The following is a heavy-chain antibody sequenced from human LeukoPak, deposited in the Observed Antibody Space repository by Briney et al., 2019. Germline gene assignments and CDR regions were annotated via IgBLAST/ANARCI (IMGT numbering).Heavy chain of an antibody. J-gene: IGHJ4*02. CDR2: ITSSSSHR. CDR1: GFIFSTYS. D-gene: IGHD2-2*01. V-gene: IGHV3-21*01. CDR3: ARETFCTSTRCPIGDHFDY. Sequence: PGGSLRLSCAASGFIFSTYSMNWVRQAPGKGLEWVSSITSSSSHRYYADSLKGRFTISRDNAKNSLYLHMNSLRAEDTAVYYCARETFCTSTRCPIGDHFDYWGQGTLVTVSS.